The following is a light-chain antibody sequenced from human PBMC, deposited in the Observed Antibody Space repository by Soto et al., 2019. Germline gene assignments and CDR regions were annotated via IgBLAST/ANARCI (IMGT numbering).Light chain of an antibody. CDR2: DAS. Sequence: DIPMTQSPSTLSASVGDRVTITCRASQSISRWSAWYQQKPGKAPKLLIYDASTLEGGVPSRFSGSGSGTEFTLTISSLQPDDFATYYCQQYDSYSRTFGQGTKV. J-gene: IGKJ1*01. CDR3: QQYDSYSRT. V-gene: IGKV1-5*01. CDR1: QSISRW.